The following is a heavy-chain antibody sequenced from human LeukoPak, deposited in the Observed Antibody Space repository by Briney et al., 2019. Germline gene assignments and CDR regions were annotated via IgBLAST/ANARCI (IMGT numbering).Heavy chain of an antibody. CDR3: ARESLVDFWSGTFYYYYYYMDV. J-gene: IGHJ6*03. Sequence: SETLSLTCTVSGGSISSYYWSWIRQPAGKGLEWIGRIYTSGSTNYNPSLKSRVTMSVATSKNQFSLKLSSVTAADTAVYYCARESLVDFWSGTFYYYYYYMDVWGKGTTVTVSS. V-gene: IGHV4-4*07. CDR2: IYTSGST. D-gene: IGHD3-3*01. CDR1: GGSISSYY.